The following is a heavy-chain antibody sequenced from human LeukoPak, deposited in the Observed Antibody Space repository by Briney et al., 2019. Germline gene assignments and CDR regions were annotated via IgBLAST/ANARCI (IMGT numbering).Heavy chain of an antibody. V-gene: IGHV3-23*01. Sequence: GGSLRLSCAASGFTFSSYAMNWVRQAPGKGLERVSAISDSGGSTYYADSVKGRFTISRDNSKNTLYLQMNSLRAEDTAVYYCAKSDTAMVICPVYWGQGTLVTVSS. CDR3: AKSDTAMVICPVY. D-gene: IGHD5-18*01. CDR1: GFTFSSYA. J-gene: IGHJ4*02. CDR2: ISDSGGST.